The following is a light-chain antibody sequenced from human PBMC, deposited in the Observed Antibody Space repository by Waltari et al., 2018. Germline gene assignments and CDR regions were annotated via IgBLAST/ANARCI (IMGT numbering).Light chain of an antibody. CDR3: QAWDSRV. J-gene: IGLJ2*01. Sequence: SFELTQPPSVSVSPGQTASITCSGDTLGAKYACWYQQTPGQSPVLVIYQDSKRPSGIPERFSGSNSGNTATLTISGTQAMDEADYYCQAWDSRVFGGGTKLTVL. CDR2: QDS. V-gene: IGLV3-1*01. CDR1: TLGAKY.